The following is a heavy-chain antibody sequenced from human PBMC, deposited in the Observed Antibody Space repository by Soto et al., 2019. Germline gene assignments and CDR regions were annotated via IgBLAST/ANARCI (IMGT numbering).Heavy chain of an antibody. CDR1: GYTFTGYY. CDR2: INPNSGGT. D-gene: IGHD6-13*01. CDR3: ARDPVYSSSWYPSYYFDY. J-gene: IGHJ4*02. Sequence: ASVNVSCKASGYTFTGYYMHWVRQAPGQGLEWMGWINPNSGGTNYAQKFQGRVTMTRDTSISTAYMELSRLRSDDTAVYYCARDPVYSSSWYPSYYFDYWGQGTLVTVSS. V-gene: IGHV1-2*02.